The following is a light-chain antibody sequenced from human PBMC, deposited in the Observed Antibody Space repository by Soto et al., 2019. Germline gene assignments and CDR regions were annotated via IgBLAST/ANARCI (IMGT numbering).Light chain of an antibody. V-gene: IGKV3-20*01. J-gene: IGKJ3*01. Sequence: EILLTQSPGTLSLSPGERATLACRASQSVSSSHLAWYQQKPGQAPRVLIYGTSTRATGIPDRFSGSGSGTALTLTTSRLEPEDFALYNCQQYGSSPRFTFGPGTNGEMK. CDR2: GTS. CDR3: QQYGSSPRFT. CDR1: QSVSSSH.